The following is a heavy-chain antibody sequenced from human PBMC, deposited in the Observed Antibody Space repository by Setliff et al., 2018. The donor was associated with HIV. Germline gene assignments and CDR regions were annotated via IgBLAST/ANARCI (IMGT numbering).Heavy chain of an antibody. V-gene: IGHV1-2*02. CDR2: ISPNTGDT. Sequence: ASVKVSCKTAGYTFTAYFLQWVRHAPGKGLEWIGWISPNTGDTGIALKFQGRVTMTRDTSTSTTYLELDRLTYDDTAMYFCARAESGDYLHYFDSWGQGTLVTVSS. CDR3: ARAESGDYLHYFDS. J-gene: IGHJ4*02. CDR1: GYTFTAYF. D-gene: IGHD4-17*01.